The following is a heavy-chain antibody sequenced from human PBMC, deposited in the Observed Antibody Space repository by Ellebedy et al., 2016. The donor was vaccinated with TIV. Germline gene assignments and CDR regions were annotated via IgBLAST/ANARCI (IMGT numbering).Heavy chain of an antibody. CDR1: GFTFSGYA. CDR2: ISNTGSRT. CDR3: AKDQVAGDGRWVFDS. V-gene: IGHV3-23*01. D-gene: IGHD5-24*01. J-gene: IGHJ3*01. Sequence: GESLKISCAASGFTFSGYAMSWVRQAPGKGLEWVSTISNTGSRTYYADSVEGRFIISRDNSKKTLYLQMNSLRAEDTAIYYCAKDQVAGDGRWVFDSWGQGTVVTVSS.